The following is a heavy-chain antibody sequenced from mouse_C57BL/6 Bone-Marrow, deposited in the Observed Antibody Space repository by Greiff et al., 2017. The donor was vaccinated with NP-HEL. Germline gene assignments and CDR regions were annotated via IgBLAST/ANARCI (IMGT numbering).Heavy chain of an antibody. V-gene: IGHV1-69*01. CDR2: IDPSDSYT. J-gene: IGHJ3*01. CDR1: GYTFTSYW. CDR3: ARWLLAY. D-gene: IGHD2-3*01. Sequence: QVQLQQPGAELVMPGASVKLSCKASGYTFTSYWMHWVKQRPGQGLEWIGEIDPSDSYTNYNQNFKGKSTLTVDKSSSTAYMHLSSLTSEDSAVYYCARWLLAYWGQGTLVTVAA.